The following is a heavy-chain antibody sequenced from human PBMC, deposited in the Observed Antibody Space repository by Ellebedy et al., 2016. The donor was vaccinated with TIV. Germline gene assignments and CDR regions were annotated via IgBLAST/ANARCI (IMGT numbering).Heavy chain of an antibody. CDR1: GFTFDDYA. V-gene: IGHV3-9*01. Sequence: PGGSLRLSCATSGFTFDDYAMHWVRQAPGKGLEWVSGISWNSGSLGYADSVKGRFTISRDNAKNSLYLQMNSLRAEDTALYYCAKASGYCISTSCPNWFDPWGQGTLVTVSS. D-gene: IGHD2-2*01. CDR2: ISWNSGSL. CDR3: AKASGYCISTSCPNWFDP. J-gene: IGHJ5*02.